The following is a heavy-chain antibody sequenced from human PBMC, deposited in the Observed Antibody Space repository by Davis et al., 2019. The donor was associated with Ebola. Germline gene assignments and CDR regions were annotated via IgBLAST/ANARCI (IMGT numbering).Heavy chain of an antibody. CDR3: TATVTSDY. J-gene: IGHJ4*02. Sequence: GESLKISCAASGFTFSNYPMNWVRQAPGKGLEWVGRIRSKANSYATAYAASVKGRFTISRDDSKNTAYLQMNSLKTEDTAVYYCTATVTSDYWGQGTLVTVSS. D-gene: IGHD4-11*01. CDR1: GFTFSNYP. CDR2: IRSKANSYAT. V-gene: IGHV3-73*01.